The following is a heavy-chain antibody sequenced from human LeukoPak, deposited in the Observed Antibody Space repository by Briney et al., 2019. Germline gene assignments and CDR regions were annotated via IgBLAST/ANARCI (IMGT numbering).Heavy chain of an antibody. CDR3: ARAAPGIAVAGMVSAFDI. J-gene: IGHJ3*02. Sequence: PSETLSLTCTVSGGSISSYYWSWIRQPAGKGLEWIGRIYTSGSTNYNPSLKSRVTMSVDTSKNQFSLKLSSVTAADTAVYYCARAAPGIAVAGMVSAFDIWGQGTMVTVSS. D-gene: IGHD6-19*01. CDR1: GGSISSYY. CDR2: IYTSGST. V-gene: IGHV4-4*07.